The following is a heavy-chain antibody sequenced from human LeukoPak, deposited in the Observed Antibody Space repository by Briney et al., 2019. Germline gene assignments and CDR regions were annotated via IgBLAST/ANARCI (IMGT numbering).Heavy chain of an antibody. CDR1: GGSISSYY. J-gene: IGHJ4*02. D-gene: IGHD3-22*01. V-gene: IGHV4-59*05. CDR3: KYYYDSSGYDY. Sequence: SETLSLTCTVSGGSISSYYWSWIRQPPGKGLEWIGSIYYSGSTYYNPSLKSRVTISVDTSKNQFSLKLSSVTAADTAVYYCKYYYDSSGYDYWGQGTLVTVSS. CDR2: IYYSGST.